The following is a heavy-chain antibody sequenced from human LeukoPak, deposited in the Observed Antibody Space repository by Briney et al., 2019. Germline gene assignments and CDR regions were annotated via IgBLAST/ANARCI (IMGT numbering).Heavy chain of an antibody. D-gene: IGHD4-11*01. CDR3: ATLAESSTVF. J-gene: IGHJ4*02. CDR1: GFTFSSYA. CDR2: ISYDGAAR. V-gene: IGHV3-23*01. Sequence: PGGSLRLSCAASGFTFSSYAMSWVRQAPGKGLEWVSAISYDGAARYCADSVKGRFTLSRDNSKNTLYLQMNTLRAEDTAVYYCATLAESSTVFWGQGTLVTVSS.